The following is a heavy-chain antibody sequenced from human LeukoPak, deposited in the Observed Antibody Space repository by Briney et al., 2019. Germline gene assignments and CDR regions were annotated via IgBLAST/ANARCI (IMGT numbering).Heavy chain of an antibody. CDR2: IYYSGST. D-gene: IGHD6-19*01. V-gene: IGHV4-59*08. J-gene: IGHJ3*02. CDR1: GGSISSYY. CDR3: ARHLRSSGWYPGDAFDI. Sequence: SETPSLTCTVSGGSISSYYWSWIRQPPGKGLEWIGYIYYSGSTNYNPSLKSRVTISVDTSKNQFSLKLSSVTAADTAVYYCARHLRSSGWYPGDAFDIWGQGTMVTVSS.